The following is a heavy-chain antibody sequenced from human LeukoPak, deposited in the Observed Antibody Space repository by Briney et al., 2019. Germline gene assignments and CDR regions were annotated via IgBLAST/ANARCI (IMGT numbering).Heavy chain of an antibody. CDR2: ISGSGGST. V-gene: IGHV3-23*01. J-gene: IGHJ4*02. D-gene: IGHD3-22*01. CDR3: AKAGQYYYDSSGYFADY. CDR1: GFTFSSYA. Sequence: GGSLRLSCAASGFTFSSYAMSWVRQAPGKGLEWVSAISGSGGSTYYADSVKGRFTISRDNSKNTLYLQMNSLRAEDTAVYYCAKAGQYYYDSSGYFADYWGRGTLVTVSS.